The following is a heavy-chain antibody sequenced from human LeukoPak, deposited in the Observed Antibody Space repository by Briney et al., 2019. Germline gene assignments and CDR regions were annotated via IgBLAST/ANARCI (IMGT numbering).Heavy chain of an antibody. CDR3: ARSGIAAAAGPFDY. Sequence: GGSLRLSCSASGFTFNNYWMTWVRQAPGKGLEWVASIKADGSETNYVDSVRGRFIISRDNAKNSLYLQMNSLRAEDTAVYYCARSGIAAAAGPFDYWGQGTLVTVSS. CDR2: IKADGSET. D-gene: IGHD6-25*01. J-gene: IGHJ4*02. V-gene: IGHV3-7*01. CDR1: GFTFNNYW.